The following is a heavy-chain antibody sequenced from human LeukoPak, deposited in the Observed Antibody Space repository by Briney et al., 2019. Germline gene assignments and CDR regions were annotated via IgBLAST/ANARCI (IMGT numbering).Heavy chain of an antibody. CDR2: VFHSGNT. CDR1: GGSIGSFY. CDR3: ARQNGAYTGYDSFDY. J-gene: IGHJ4*02. D-gene: IGHD5-12*01. V-gene: IGHV4-59*08. Sequence: NPSETLSLTCTVSGGSIGSFYWSWIRQPPGKTLEWIANVFHSGNTNYNPSLTSRVTVSVDTSKNQFSLRLTSVTAADTAVYYCARQNGAYTGYDSFDYWGQGTLVTVSS.